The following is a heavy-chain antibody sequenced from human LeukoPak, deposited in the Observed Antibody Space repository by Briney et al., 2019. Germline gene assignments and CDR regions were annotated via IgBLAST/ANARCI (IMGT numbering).Heavy chain of an antibody. D-gene: IGHD3-10*01. CDR2: ISGSGGSA. V-gene: IGHV3-23*01. CDR3: AKVAASVSYYNGFDS. J-gene: IGHJ4*02. Sequence: GGSLRLSCAASGFTFNNNAVSWARQAPGEGLECVSGISGSGGSAYYADSGTGRFTISRDISTDTLYLEMNSLRAEDTAVYYCAKVAASVSYYNGFDSCGQGTLVTVSS. CDR1: GFTFNNNA.